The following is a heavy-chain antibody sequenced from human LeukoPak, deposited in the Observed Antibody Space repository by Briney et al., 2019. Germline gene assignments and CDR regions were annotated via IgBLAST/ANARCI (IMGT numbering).Heavy chain of an antibody. Sequence: PGGSLRLSCAASGFTFSSYGMHWVRQAPGKGLEWVSNISSSGSTIYYADSVKGRFTISRDNAKNSLYLQMNSLRAEDTAVYYCAREEDYFDSSGYYLSAFDIWGQGTMVTVSS. V-gene: IGHV3-48*04. CDR1: GFTFSSYG. CDR3: AREEDYFDSSGYYLSAFDI. CDR2: ISSSGSTI. J-gene: IGHJ3*02. D-gene: IGHD3-22*01.